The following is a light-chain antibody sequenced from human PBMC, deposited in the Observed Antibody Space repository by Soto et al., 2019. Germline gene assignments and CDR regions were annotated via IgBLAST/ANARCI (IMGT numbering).Light chain of an antibody. J-gene: IGLJ1*01. CDR2: EVS. Sequence: QSALTQPASVSGSPGQSITISCTGTSSDVGSYNLVSWYQQHPGKAPKLMIYEVSKRPSGVSNRFSGSKSGNTAFLTISGLQAEDEADYYCCSYAGSSTFSYVFGTGTKLTVL. V-gene: IGLV2-23*02. CDR3: CSYAGSSTFSYV. CDR1: SSDVGSYNL.